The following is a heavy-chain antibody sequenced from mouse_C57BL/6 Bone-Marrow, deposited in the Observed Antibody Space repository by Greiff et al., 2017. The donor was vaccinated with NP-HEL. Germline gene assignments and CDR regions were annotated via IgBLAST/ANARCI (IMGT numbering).Heavy chain of an antibody. CDR1: GYAFSSYW. D-gene: IGHD2-4*01. CDR3: ASDMIYYDYDGDMDY. CDR2: IYPGDGDT. Sequence: LVESGAELVKPGASVKISCKASGYAFSSYWMNWVKQRPGKGLEWIGQIYPGDGDTNYNGKFKGKATLTADKSSSTAYMQLSSLTSEDSAVYFCASDMIYYDYDGDMDYWGQGTSVTVSS. V-gene: IGHV1-80*01. J-gene: IGHJ4*01.